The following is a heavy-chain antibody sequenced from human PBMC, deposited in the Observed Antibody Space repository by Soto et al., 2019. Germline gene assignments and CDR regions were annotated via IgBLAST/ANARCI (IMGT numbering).Heavy chain of an antibody. CDR3: AKGWGGGQLVGY. V-gene: IGHV4-34*01. D-gene: IGHD6-6*01. CDR1: GGSFSGYY. J-gene: IGHJ4*02. CDR2: INHSGST. Sequence: QVQLRQWGAGLLKPSETLSLTCAVYGGSFSGYYWSWIRQPPGKGMEYIGEINHSGSTNYNPSLKSRVTISIDTSKNQFSPKPSPVTPADTAGYYCAKGWGGGQLVGYWGQGTLVTVSS.